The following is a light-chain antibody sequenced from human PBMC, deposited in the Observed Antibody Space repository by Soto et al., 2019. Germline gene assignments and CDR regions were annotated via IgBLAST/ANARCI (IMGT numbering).Light chain of an antibody. CDR1: NIGSKS. Sequence: SYELTQPPSVSVAPGKTARITCGGNNIGSKSVHWYQQKPGQAPVLVIYYDSDRPSGIPERFSGSNSGNTATLTISRVEAGDEDDYDCQVWDSSSDHLYVFGTGTKLTVL. J-gene: IGLJ1*01. CDR2: YDS. CDR3: QVWDSSSDHLYV. V-gene: IGLV3-21*04.